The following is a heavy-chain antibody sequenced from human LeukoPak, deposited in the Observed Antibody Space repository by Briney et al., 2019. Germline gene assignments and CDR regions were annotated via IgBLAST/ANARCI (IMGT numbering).Heavy chain of an antibody. D-gene: IGHD3-10*01. CDR2: IKSKTDGGTT. V-gene: IGHV3-15*01. CDR3: TTGPYDYGSGTYYH. Sequence: GALRLSCAASGFTSSNAWMSWVRQAPGKGLEWVGRIKSKTDGGTTDYAAPVKGRFTISRDDSKNTLYVQMNSLKTEDTAVYYCTTGPYDYGSGTYYHWGQGTLVTVSS. CDR1: GFTSSNAW. J-gene: IGHJ4*02.